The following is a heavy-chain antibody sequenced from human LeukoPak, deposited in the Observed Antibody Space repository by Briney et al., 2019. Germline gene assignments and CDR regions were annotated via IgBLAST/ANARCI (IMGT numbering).Heavy chain of an antibody. Sequence: GGSLRLSCAASGFTFSKYTIHWVRQAPGKGLEWVAVISNDGSNKYYADSVKGRFTISRDNSKNTLHLQMDSLRAEDTAVYYCARGDFGVVITYSWFDPWGQGTQVTVSS. D-gene: IGHD3-3*01. CDR2: ISNDGSNK. CDR3: ARGDFGVVITYSWFDP. J-gene: IGHJ5*02. CDR1: GFTFSKYT. V-gene: IGHV3-30*04.